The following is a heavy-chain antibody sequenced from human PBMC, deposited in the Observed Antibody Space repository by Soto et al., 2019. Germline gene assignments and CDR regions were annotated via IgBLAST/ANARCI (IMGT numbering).Heavy chain of an antibody. V-gene: IGHV1-69*01. Sequence: QVQLVQSGAEVKKPGSSVKVSCKASGGTFSSYAISWVRQAPGKGLEWMGGIIPIFGTANYAQKFQGRVTITADESTRTAYMELSSLRSEDTAVYYCARGDIVVVPAAERRYYYYGRDVWGQGTTVTVSS. CDR2: IIPIFGTA. J-gene: IGHJ6*02. CDR3: ARGDIVVVPAAERRYYYYGRDV. D-gene: IGHD2-2*01. CDR1: GGTFSSYA.